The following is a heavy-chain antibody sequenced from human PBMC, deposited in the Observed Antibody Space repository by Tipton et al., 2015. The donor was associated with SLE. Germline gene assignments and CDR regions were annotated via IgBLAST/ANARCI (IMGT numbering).Heavy chain of an antibody. CDR3: ARDQSSGSAFDY. J-gene: IGHJ4*02. CDR1: GGSFSGYY. V-gene: IGHV4-34*01. CDR2: INHSGST. D-gene: IGHD6-19*01. Sequence: TLSLTCAVYGGSFSGYYWSWIRQPPGKGLEWIEEINHSGSTNYNPSLKSRVTISVNTSKNQFSLKLSSVTAADTAVYYCARDQSSGSAFDYWGQGTLVTVSS.